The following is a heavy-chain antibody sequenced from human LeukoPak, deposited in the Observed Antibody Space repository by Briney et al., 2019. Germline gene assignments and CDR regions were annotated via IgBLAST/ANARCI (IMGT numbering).Heavy chain of an antibody. CDR3: ERDLISAAVNYYYCGMDV. Sequence: GGTLRLSCAASGFTFSSYSMSWVRQAPGKGLEWVSSISCSSSYIYYADSVKGRFTIPRDKVNSSLYLPKNKLRAEDTAVYYCERDLISAAVNYYYCGMDVWGKGTRVTVSS. J-gene: IGHJ6*04. D-gene: IGHD6-13*01. CDR1: GFTFSSYS. CDR2: ISCSSSYI. V-gene: IGHV3-21*01.